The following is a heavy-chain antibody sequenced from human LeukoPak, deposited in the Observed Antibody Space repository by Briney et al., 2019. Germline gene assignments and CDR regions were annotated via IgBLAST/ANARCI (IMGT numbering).Heavy chain of an antibody. D-gene: IGHD6-19*01. CDR2: IIPIFGTP. Sequence: SVKVSCKASGGTFSSYAISWVRQAPGQGLEWMGGIIPIFGTPNYAQKFQGRVTITADESTSTAYMELSSPRSEDTAAYYCARSIAVAGTPLDYWGQGTLVTVSS. CDR3: ARSIAVAGTPLDY. V-gene: IGHV1-69*13. CDR1: GGTFSSYA. J-gene: IGHJ4*02.